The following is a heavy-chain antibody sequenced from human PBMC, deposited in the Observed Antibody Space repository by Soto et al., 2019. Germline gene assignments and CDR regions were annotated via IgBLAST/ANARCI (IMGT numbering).Heavy chain of an antibody. J-gene: IGHJ5*02. CDR2: IYTSGST. Sequence: QVQLQESGPGLVKPSETLSLTCTVSGGSISSYYWSWIRQPAGKGLEWIGRIYTSGSTNYNPSVKSPVTMSVVTSKNQFSLKLRSVTAADTAVYYCARVRYDFWSGYDWFDPWGQGTLVTVSS. CDR3: ARVRYDFWSGYDWFDP. CDR1: GGSISSYY. V-gene: IGHV4-4*07. D-gene: IGHD3-3*01.